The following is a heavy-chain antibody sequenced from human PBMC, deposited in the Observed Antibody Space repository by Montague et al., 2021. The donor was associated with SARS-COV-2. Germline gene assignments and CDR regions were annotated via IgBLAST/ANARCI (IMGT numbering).Heavy chain of an antibody. CDR2: IKQDGSEK. CDR1: GFTFSSYW. D-gene: IGHD3-22*01. Sequence: YLRLSCAASGFTFSSYWMSWVRQAPGKGLEWVANIKQDGSEKYYVDSVKGRFTISRDNAKNSLYLQMNSLRAEDTAVYYCARGEYYHDSSGYYTGSWPRLRVASYGMDVRGQGPTVTVS. V-gene: IGHV3-7*01. CDR3: ARGEYYHDSSGYYTGSWPRLRVASYGMDV. J-gene: IGHJ6*02.